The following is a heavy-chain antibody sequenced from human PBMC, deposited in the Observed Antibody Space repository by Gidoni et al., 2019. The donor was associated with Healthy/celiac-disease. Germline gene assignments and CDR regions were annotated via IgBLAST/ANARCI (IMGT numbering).Heavy chain of an antibody. D-gene: IGHD3-10*01. J-gene: IGHJ4*02. Sequence: QVQLQQWGAGLLKPSETLSITCAVYGGSFSGYYWSWIRHPPGKGLEWIGEINHSGSTNYNPSLKSRVTISVDTSKNQFSLKLSSVTAADTAGYYCARAGVYWGQGTLVTVSS. V-gene: IGHV4-34*01. CDR1: GGSFSGYY. CDR2: INHSGST. CDR3: ARAGVY.